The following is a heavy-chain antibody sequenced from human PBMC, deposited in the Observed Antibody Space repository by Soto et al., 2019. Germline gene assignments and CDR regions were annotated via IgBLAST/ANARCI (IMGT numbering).Heavy chain of an antibody. D-gene: IGHD3-10*01. CDR1: GFTFSSYV. J-gene: IGHJ4*02. Sequence: QVQLVESGGGVVPPGRSLRLSCAASGFTFSSYVMHWVRQAPGKGLEWVAVISYDGSNKYYADSVKGRFTISRDNSKNTLYLQRNSLRAEDAAVYYCARGGGGYWGQGTLVTVSS. CDR2: ISYDGSNK. V-gene: IGHV3-30-3*01. CDR3: ARGGGGY.